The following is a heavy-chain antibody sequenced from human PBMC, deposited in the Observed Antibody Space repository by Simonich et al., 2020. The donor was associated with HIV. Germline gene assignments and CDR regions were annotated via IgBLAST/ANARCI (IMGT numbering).Heavy chain of an antibody. CDR3: ARDSGAAPGDAFDL. V-gene: IGHV1-18*01. J-gene: IGHJ3*01. D-gene: IGHD3-10*01. CDR1: GYTFTSYG. CDR2: ISSYNGNT. Sequence: QVQLVQSGTEVKKPGASVKVSCKASGYTFTSYGISWVRQAPGQGLDRRGGRQDRGQGVGGMGWISSYNGNTNYARMLQGRVTMTTDTSTSTAYMDRRSLRSEDTAVYYCARDSGAAPGDAFDLWGQGTVVTVSS.